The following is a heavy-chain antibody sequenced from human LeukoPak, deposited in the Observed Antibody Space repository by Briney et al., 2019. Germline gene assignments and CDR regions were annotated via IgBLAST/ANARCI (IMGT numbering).Heavy chain of an antibody. J-gene: IGHJ4*02. CDR3: ARMMVRGNYYFDY. CDR1: GGTFISYA. V-gene: IGHV1-69*13. CDR2: IIPIFGTA. D-gene: IGHD3-10*01. Sequence: SVKVSCKASGGTFISYAISWVRQAPGQGLEWMGGIIPIFGTANYAQKFQGRVTITADESTSTAYMELSSLRSEDTAVYYCARMMVRGNYYFDYWGQGTLVTVSS.